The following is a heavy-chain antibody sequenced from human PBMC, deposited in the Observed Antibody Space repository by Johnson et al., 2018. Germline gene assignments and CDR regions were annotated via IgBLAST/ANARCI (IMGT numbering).Heavy chain of an antibody. V-gene: IGHV3-9*01. CDR3: AIPPKSGTYSRGAFDI. Sequence: VQLVESGGGLVQPGRSMRLSCAASGFTFDDYGMHWVRQAPGKGLEWVSGISWNSGSIGSAASVKGRFTLSRDNAKNSLYPQMTSLRGEDTAFYYIAIPPKSGTYSRGAFDIWGQGTMVTVSS. D-gene: IGHD1-26*01. CDR2: ISWNSGSI. J-gene: IGHJ3*02. CDR1: GFTFDDYG.